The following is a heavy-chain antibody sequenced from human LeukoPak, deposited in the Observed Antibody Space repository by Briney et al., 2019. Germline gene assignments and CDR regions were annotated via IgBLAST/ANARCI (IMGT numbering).Heavy chain of an antibody. V-gene: IGHV3-23*01. CDR2: ISDSAGST. CDR1: GITLSNYG. D-gene: IGHD3-22*01. Sequence: GGSLRLSCAVSGITLSNYGMSRVRQAPGKGVEWVAGISDSAGSTNYADSVKGRFTISRDNRRNTLYLQMNSLRAEDTAVYFCAKRGVVIRVILVGFHKEAYYFDSWGQGALVTVSS. CDR3: AKRGVVIRVILVGFHKEAYYFDS. J-gene: IGHJ4*02.